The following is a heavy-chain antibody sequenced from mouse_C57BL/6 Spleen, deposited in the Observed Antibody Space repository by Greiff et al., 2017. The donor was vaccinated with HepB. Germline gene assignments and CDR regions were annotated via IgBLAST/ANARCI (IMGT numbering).Heavy chain of an antibody. J-gene: IGHJ1*01. CDR1: GYTFTSYW. Sequence: QVQLQQPGAELVKPGASVKLSCKASGYTFTSYWMHWVKQRPGQGLEWIGMIHPNSGSTNYNEKFKSKATLTVDKSSSTAYMQLSSLTSEDSAVYYCSRGITTVVQGWYFAFWVPGTTVTVSS. CDR2: IHPNSGST. CDR3: SRGITTVVQGWYFAF. D-gene: IGHD1-1*01. V-gene: IGHV1-64*01.